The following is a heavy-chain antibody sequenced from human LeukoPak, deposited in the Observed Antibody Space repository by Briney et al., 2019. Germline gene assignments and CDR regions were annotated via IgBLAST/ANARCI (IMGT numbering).Heavy chain of an antibody. D-gene: IGHD3-3*01. J-gene: IGHJ4*02. CDR1: GFTFSSYG. CDR3: AKCLGIFGVVIPHNFDY. V-gene: IGHV3-30*18. CDR2: ISYDGSNK. Sequence: GGSLRLSCAASGFTFSSYGMHWVRQAPGKGLEWVAVISYDGSNKYYADSVKGRFTISRDNSKNTLYLQMNSLRAEDTAVYYCAKCLGIFGVVIPHNFDYWGQGTLVTVSS.